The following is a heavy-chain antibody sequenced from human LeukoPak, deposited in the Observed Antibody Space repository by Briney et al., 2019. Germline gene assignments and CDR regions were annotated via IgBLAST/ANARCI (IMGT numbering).Heavy chain of an antibody. CDR3: ARDGWTVVTGAYYFDY. D-gene: IGHD4-23*01. CDR2: INPNSGGT. CDR1: GYTFTGYY. Sequence: ASVKVSCKASGYTFTGYYMHWVRQAPGQGLEWVGWINPNSGGTNYAQKFQGWVTMTRDTSISTAYMELSRLRSDDTAVYYCARDGWTVVTGAYYFDYWGQGTLVTVSS. J-gene: IGHJ4*02. V-gene: IGHV1-2*04.